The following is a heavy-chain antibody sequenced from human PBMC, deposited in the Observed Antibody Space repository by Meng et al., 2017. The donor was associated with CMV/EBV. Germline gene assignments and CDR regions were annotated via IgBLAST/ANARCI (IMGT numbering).Heavy chain of an antibody. Sequence: GGSLRLSCAASGFTFSSNDMHWVRQTTGKGLEWVSAISGSGGSTYYADSVKGRFTISRDNSKNTLYLQMNSLRAEDTAVYYCAKVTGRCSSTSCYFDAFDIWGQGTMVTVSS. CDR1: GFTFSSND. CDR2: ISGSGGST. V-gene: IGHV3-23*01. J-gene: IGHJ3*02. D-gene: IGHD2-2*01. CDR3: AKVTGRCSSTSCYFDAFDI.